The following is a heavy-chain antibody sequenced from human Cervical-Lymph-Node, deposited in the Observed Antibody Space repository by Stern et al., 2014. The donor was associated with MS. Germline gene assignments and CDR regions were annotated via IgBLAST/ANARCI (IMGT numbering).Heavy chain of an antibody. CDR3: ARGLLGSENAFDI. J-gene: IGHJ3*02. D-gene: IGHD2-15*01. CDR1: GYTFTSYG. CDR2: ISAYNVNT. V-gene: IGHV1-18*01. Sequence: VQLEESGAEVKKPGASVKVSCKASGYTFTSYGISWVRQAPGPGLEWMGWISAYNVNTNKAQKLQGRVAMTTDTSTSTAYMELRSLGSDDTAVYYCARGLLGSENAFDIWGQGTMVTVSS.